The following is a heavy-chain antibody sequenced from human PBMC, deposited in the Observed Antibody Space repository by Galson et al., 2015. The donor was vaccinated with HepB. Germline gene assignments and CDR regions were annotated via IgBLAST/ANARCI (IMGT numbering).Heavy chain of an antibody. CDR3: ARVDHPPGVGSWVGWFDP. D-gene: IGHD6-13*01. V-gene: IGHV1-46*01. CDR2: INPSGGST. J-gene: IGHJ5*02. CDR1: GYTFTSYY. Sequence: SVKVSCKASGYTFTSYYMHWVRQAPGQGLEWMGIINPSGGSTSYAQKFQGRVTMTRDTSTSTVYMELSSLRSEDTAVYYCARVDHPPGVGSWVGWFDPWGQGTLVTVSS.